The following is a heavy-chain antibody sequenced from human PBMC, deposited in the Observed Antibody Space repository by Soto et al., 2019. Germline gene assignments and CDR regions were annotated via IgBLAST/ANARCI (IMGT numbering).Heavy chain of an antibody. V-gene: IGHV3-66*01. Sequence: EVQLVESGGGLVQPGGSLRLSCAGSGFTVSRNYMTWLRQTPGKGLEWVSVIYAGGTTYYADSVKGRFMISRDISSNTLSLQMDTLRVEDTAFYYSARGLHSESMYLSLAAYWGQGIVVAVSS. J-gene: IGHJ4*02. CDR2: IYAGGTT. CDR3: ARGLHSESMYLSLAAY. D-gene: IGHD2-2*01. CDR1: GFTVSRNY.